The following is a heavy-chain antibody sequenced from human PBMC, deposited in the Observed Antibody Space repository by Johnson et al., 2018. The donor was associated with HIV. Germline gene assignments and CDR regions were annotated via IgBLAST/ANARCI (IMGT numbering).Heavy chain of an antibody. J-gene: IGHJ3*02. CDR2: IKQDGSEK. D-gene: IGHD3-3*01. V-gene: IGHV3-7*01. CDR3: AKDLGESEKEEWASDYYDFGRDYPGQEPRGEVGSFDI. Sequence: VQLVESGGGLVQPGGSLRLSCAASGFTFSSYWMSWVRQAPGKGLEWVANIKQDGSEKYYVDSVKGRLTISRDNAKNSLYLQMNSLRAEDTAVYYCAKDLGESEKEEWASDYYDFGRDYPGQEPRGEVGSFDIW. CDR1: GFTFSSYW.